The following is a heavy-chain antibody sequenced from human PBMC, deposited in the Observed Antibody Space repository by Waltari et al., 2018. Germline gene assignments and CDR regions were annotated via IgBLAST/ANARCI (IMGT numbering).Heavy chain of an antibody. J-gene: IGHJ6*02. CDR2: IYTSGST. D-gene: IGHD5-12*01. CDR1: GGSISSGSYY. CDR3: ARAYSGYEGYYYYGMDV. Sequence: QVQLQESGPGLVKPSQTLSLTCTVSGGSISSGSYYWSWIRQPAGKGLEWIGYIYTSGSTNYNPSLKSRVTISVDTSKNHFSLKLSSVTAADTAVYYCARAYSGYEGYYYYGMDVWGQGTTVTVSS. V-gene: IGHV4-61*09.